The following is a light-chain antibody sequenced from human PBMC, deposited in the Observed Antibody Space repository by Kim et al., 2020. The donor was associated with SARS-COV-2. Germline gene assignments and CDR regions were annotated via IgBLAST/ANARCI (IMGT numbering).Light chain of an antibody. V-gene: IGLV7-43*01. J-gene: IGLJ2*01. CDR1: TGAVTSAYY. CDR2: STN. Sequence: GGTVTLTCASSTGAVTSAYYPNWFQQKPGHAPRALIYSTNIKHSWTPARFSGSLLGGKAALTLSGVQPEDEADYYCLLNYGADQLFGGGTKVTVL. CDR3: LLNYGADQL.